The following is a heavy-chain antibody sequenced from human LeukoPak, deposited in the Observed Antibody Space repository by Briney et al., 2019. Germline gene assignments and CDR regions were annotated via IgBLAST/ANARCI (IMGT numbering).Heavy chain of an antibody. D-gene: IGHD6-6*01. J-gene: IGHJ6*03. V-gene: IGHV5-51*01. CDR1: GYSFTSYW. Sequence: GESLKISCKGSGYSFTSYWIGWVRQMPGKGLEWMGIIYPGDSDTRYSPSFQGQVTISADKSISTAYLQWSSLKASDTAMYYCARLQLAEGCHYYYMDVWGKGTTVTVSS. CDR3: ARLQLAEGCHYYYMDV. CDR2: IYPGDSDT.